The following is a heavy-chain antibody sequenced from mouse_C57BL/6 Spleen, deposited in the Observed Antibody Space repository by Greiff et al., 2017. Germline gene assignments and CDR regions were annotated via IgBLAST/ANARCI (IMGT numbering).Heavy chain of an antibody. Sequence: QVQLKQPGAELVKPGASVKMSCKASGYTFTSYWITWVKQRPGQGLEWIGDIYPGSGSTNYNEKFKSKATLTVDTSSSTAYMQLSSLTSEDSAVYYCARGVTTVVALYWYFDVWGTGTTVTVSS. V-gene: IGHV1-55*01. D-gene: IGHD1-1*01. J-gene: IGHJ1*03. CDR2: IYPGSGST. CDR3: ARGVTTVVALYWYFDV. CDR1: GYTFTSYW.